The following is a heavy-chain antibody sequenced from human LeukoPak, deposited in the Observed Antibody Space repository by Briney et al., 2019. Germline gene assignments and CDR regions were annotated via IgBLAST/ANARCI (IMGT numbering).Heavy chain of an antibody. CDR2: ISSSSSYI. CDR3: ARPRSGSSGGDAFDI. V-gene: IGHV3-21*01. Sequence: GGSLRLSCAASGFTFSSYSMNWVRQAPGKGLEWVSSISSSSSYIYYADSVKGRFTISRDNAKNSLYLQMNSLRAEDTAVYYCARPRSGSSGGDAFDIWGQGTMVTVSS. D-gene: IGHD2-15*01. CDR1: GFTFSSYS. J-gene: IGHJ3*02.